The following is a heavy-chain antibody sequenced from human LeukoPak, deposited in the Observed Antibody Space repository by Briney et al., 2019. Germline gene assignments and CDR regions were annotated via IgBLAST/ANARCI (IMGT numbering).Heavy chain of an antibody. CDR2: IYSGGSE. D-gene: IGHD3-22*01. Sequence: AGGSLRLSCAASGFNVSSNYMSWVRQAPGKGLEWVSVIYSGGSEYYADSVKGRFTISRDTFKNRLYLQMNSLRAEDTAVYYCARDMAGDYYDSGSFGYFDYWGQGTLVTVSS. CDR3: ARDMAGDYYDSGSFGYFDY. V-gene: IGHV3-66*01. CDR1: GFNVSSNY. J-gene: IGHJ4*02.